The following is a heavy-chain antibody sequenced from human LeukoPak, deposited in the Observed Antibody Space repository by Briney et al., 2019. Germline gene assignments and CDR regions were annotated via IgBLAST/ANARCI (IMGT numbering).Heavy chain of an antibody. V-gene: IGHV4-39*07. CDR3: ARAIYEAFDI. Sequence: KPSETLSLTCTVSGGSISSSSYYWGWIRQPPGKGLEWIGSIYYSGSTYYDPSLKSRVTISVDTSKNQFSLKLSSVTAADTAVYYCARAIYEAFDIWGQGTMVTVSS. J-gene: IGHJ3*02. CDR2: IYYSGST. CDR1: GGSISSSSYY.